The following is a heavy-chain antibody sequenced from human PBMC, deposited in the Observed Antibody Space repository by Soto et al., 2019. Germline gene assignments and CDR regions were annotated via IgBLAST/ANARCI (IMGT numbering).Heavy chain of an antibody. V-gene: IGHV3-23*01. CDR1: AFTFSSYA. CDR2: ISWDGGST. D-gene: IGHD6-13*01. CDR3: ARVGQQLVAWTNDY. Sequence: EVQLLESGGGLVQPGGSLRLSCAASAFTFSSYAMSWVRQAPGKGLEWVSLISWDGGSTYYVDSVKGRFTISRDNAKNSLYLQMNSLRAEDTAVYYCARVGQQLVAWTNDYWGQGTLVTVSS. J-gene: IGHJ4*02.